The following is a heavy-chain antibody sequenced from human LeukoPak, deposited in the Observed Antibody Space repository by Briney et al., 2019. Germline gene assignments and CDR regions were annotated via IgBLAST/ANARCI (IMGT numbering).Heavy chain of an antibody. CDR3: AKGGSGLWFGAADYYYMDV. D-gene: IGHD3-10*01. Sequence: GGSLRLSCAASGFTFDDYGMSWVRQAPGKGLEWVSGINWNGGSTGYADSVKGRFTISRDNAKNSLYLQMNSLRAEDTALYYCAKGGSGLWFGAADYYYMDVWGKGTTVTISS. J-gene: IGHJ6*03. CDR2: INWNGGST. CDR1: GFTFDDYG. V-gene: IGHV3-20*04.